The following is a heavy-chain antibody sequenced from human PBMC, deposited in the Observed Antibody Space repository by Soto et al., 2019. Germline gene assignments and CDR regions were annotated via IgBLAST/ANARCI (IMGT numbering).Heavy chain of an antibody. J-gene: IGHJ4*02. D-gene: IGHD5-18*01. CDR3: ANGGKQLWLIGSVCCYFDY. CDR1: GFTFSSYA. V-gene: IGHV3-23*01. Sequence: GGSLRLSCAASGFTFSSYAMSWVRQAPGKGLEWVSAISGSGGSTYYADSVKGRFTISRDNSKNTLYLQMNSLRAEDTAVYYCANGGKQLWLIGSVCCYFDYWGQGTLVTVSS. CDR2: ISGSGGST.